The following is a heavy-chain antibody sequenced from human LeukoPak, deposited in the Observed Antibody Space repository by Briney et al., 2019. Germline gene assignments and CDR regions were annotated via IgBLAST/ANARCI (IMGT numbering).Heavy chain of an antibody. Sequence: SVKVSCKASGYTFTSYYMHWVRQAPGQGLEWMGGIIPIFGTANYAQKFQGRVTITADESTSTAYMELSSLRSEDTAVYYCARSRTETRYYYYYGMDVWGQGTTVTVSS. J-gene: IGHJ6*02. D-gene: IGHD1-14*01. CDR2: IIPIFGTA. CDR3: ARSRTETRYYYYYGMDV. CDR1: GYTFTSYY. V-gene: IGHV1-69*13.